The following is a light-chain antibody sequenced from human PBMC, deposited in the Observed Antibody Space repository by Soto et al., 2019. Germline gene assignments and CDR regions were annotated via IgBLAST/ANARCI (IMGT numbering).Light chain of an antibody. J-gene: IGKJ1*01. CDR1: QSVSSK. V-gene: IGKV3-15*01. CDR2: GAS. CDR3: QQYNNWPGT. Sequence: EIVLTQSPGTLSVSPGERATLSCRASQSVSSKLAWYQQKPGQAPRLLFYGASTGATGIPARFSGSGSETEFTLSISSPPSEDFAVYYCQQYNNWPGTFGQGTKVEIK.